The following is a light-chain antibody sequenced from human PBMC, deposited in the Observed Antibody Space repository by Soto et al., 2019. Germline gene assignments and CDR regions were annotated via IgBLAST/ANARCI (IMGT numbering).Light chain of an antibody. CDR3: QQFNSYPIT. J-gene: IGKJ5*01. CDR1: QSIRKY. V-gene: IGKV1-17*01. Sequence: DIQMTQSPSSLSASVGDRVIITCRASQSIRKYLNWYQHKPGKVPTLLIYAASSLQSGVPSRFSGSGSGTEFTLTISSLQPEDFATYYCQQFNSYPITFGQGTRLEIK. CDR2: AAS.